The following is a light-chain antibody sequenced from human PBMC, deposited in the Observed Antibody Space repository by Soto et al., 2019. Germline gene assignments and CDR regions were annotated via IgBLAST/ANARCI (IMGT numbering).Light chain of an antibody. CDR1: QRITT. J-gene: IGKJ1*01. CDR3: QQYYDWPT. V-gene: IGKV3-15*01. Sequence: EIVMTQSPATLSLSPGERATLSCRASQRITTVAWYQQKPGQAPRLLIYGLSTRAPGVPARFSVSGSGTEFTLTISSLQSEDFAVYFCQQYYDWPTFGQGTRVEVK. CDR2: GLS.